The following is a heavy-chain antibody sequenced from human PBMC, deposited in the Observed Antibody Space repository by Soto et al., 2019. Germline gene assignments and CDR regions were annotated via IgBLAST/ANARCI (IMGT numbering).Heavy chain of an antibody. CDR1: GFTVGSNY. Sequence: EVQLVESGGGLVQPGGSLRRSCAASGFTVGSNYMSWVRQAPGKGLEWVSVIYSGGSTYYADSVKGRFTISRDNSKNTLYLQMNSLRAEDTAVYYCARDDMSRGVLNDYWGQGTLVTVSS. CDR2: IYSGGST. D-gene: IGHD2-15*01. J-gene: IGHJ4*02. V-gene: IGHV3-66*01. CDR3: ARDDMSRGVLNDY.